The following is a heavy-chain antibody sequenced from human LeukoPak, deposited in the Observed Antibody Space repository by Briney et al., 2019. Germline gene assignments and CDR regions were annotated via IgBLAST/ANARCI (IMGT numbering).Heavy chain of an antibody. Sequence: PGGSLRLSCAASGFTFSSYGMHWVRQAPGKGLEWVAVISYDGSNKYYADSVKGRFTISRDNSKNTLYLQMNSLRAEDTAVYYCAKASAAAGMYYFDYWGQGTLVTVSS. CDR2: ISYDGSNK. D-gene: IGHD6-13*01. V-gene: IGHV3-30*18. J-gene: IGHJ4*02. CDR3: AKASAAAGMYYFDY. CDR1: GFTFSSYG.